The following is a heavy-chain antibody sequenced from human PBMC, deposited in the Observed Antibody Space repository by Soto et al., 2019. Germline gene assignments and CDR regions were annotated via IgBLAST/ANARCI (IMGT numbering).Heavy chain of an antibody. D-gene: IGHD6-19*01. CDR3: ARXXXGWYYY. CDR2: ISAYNGNT. J-gene: IGHJ4*02. Sequence: QVQLVQSGAEVKKPGASVKVSCKASGYTFTSYGISWVRXXXXQGLEWMGWISAYNGNTNYAQKLQGRVTMTTDTXXXXXXXXXXXXXXXXXXVXXXARXXXGWYYYWGQGTLVTVSS. V-gene: IGHV1-18*01. CDR1: GYTFTSYG.